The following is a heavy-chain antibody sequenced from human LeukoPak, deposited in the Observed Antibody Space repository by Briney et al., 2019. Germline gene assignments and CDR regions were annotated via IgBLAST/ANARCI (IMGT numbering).Heavy chain of an antibody. CDR1: GFTFSSYA. V-gene: IGHV3-23*01. J-gene: IGHJ1*01. CDR3: EIMHGYYAGSGYWVQ. D-gene: IGHD3-22*01. CDR2: INRRGAST. Sequence: GGSLRLSCAASGFTFSSYAMSWVRQAPGKGLEWVSTINRRGASTYYADSAKGRFTISRDNYTKTMYLQLNSLRVEAMAVYYCEIMHGYYAGSGYWVQWGQGTLVTVSS.